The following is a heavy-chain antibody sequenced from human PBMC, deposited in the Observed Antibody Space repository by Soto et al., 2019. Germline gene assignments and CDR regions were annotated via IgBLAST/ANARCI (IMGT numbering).Heavy chain of an antibody. Sequence: QGHLVQSGAEVKKPGASVKVSCKASGYTFTRYGISWVRQAPGQGLEWMGWISGYNGDTNYAQNLKDRVTMTIDTSTNTADMELRSLTSDDKAVYYCAKNGHPPYYYYGLDVWGQGTTVTVSS. D-gene: IGHD2-8*01. CDR1: GYTFTRYG. CDR3: AKNGHPPYYYYGLDV. V-gene: IGHV1-18*04. CDR2: ISGYNGDT. J-gene: IGHJ6*02.